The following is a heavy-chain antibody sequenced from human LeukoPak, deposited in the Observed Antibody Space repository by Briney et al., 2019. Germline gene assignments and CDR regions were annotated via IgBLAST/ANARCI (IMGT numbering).Heavy chain of an antibody. J-gene: IGHJ4*02. D-gene: IGHD6-19*01. Sequence: SETLSLACTVSGGSISTYYWTWIRQPPGKGLEWIGYIYNGGTTNYNPSLKNRATISIDTSKNQFSLNLRSVTPADTAVYYCAKVVRAWYVIDSWGQGTLVTVSS. CDR2: IYNGGTT. CDR1: GGSISTYY. CDR3: AKVVRAWYVIDS. V-gene: IGHV4-59*01.